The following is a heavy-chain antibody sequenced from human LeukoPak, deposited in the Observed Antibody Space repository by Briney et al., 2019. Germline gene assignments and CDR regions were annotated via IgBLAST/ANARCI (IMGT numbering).Heavy chain of an antibody. Sequence: SGHTLVNPTQTLTLTCTFSGFSLSTSGVGVGWIRQPPGKALEWLALIYWNDDKRYSPSLKSRLTITKDTSKNQVVLTMTNMDPVDTATYYCAHRTTDNMREYYYDSPNFDYWGQGTLVTVSS. J-gene: IGHJ4*02. CDR1: GFSLSTSGVG. V-gene: IGHV2-5*01. CDR3: AHRTTDNMREYYYDSPNFDY. CDR2: IYWNDDK. D-gene: IGHD3-22*01.